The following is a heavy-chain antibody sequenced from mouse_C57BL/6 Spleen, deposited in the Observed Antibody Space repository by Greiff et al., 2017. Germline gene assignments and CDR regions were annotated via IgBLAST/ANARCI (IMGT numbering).Heavy chain of an antibody. V-gene: IGHV1-4*01. CDR2: INPSSGDT. Sequence: QVQLKQSGAELARPGASVKMSCKASGYTFTSYTLHWVKQRPGQGLEWIGYINPSSGDTKYNQKFKDKATLTADKSSSTAYMQLSSLTSEDSAVEYCARGKYSKPYFDYWGQGTTLTVSS. J-gene: IGHJ2*01. CDR1: GYTFTSYT. CDR3: ARGKYSKPYFDY. D-gene: IGHD2-5*01.